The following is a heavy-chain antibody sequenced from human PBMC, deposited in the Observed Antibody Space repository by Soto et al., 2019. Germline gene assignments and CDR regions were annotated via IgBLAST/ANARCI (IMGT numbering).Heavy chain of an antibody. V-gene: IGHV3-9*01. CDR1: GFTFDDYA. CDR2: IIWNSAYI. J-gene: IGHJ4*02. Sequence: EVQLVESGGGLVQPGRSLRLSGVASGFTFDDYARHWVRQAPGKGLEWVAGIIWNSAYIVYADSVKGRFTISRDNAKNSLYLQMNSLREEDTALYYCVKDSRVSGVRQGLDNWGRGTLVTVSS. D-gene: IGHD6-6*01. CDR3: VKDSRVSGVRQGLDN.